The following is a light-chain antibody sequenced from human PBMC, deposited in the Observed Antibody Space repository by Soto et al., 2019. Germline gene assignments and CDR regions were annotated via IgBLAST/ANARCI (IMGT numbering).Light chain of an antibody. J-gene: IGLJ2*01. V-gene: IGLV2-14*01. CDR2: GGT. Sequence: QSALTQPASVSGSPGQSITISCTGTDSDVGGYNYVSWYQQHPGKAPKLIIYGGTNRPSGVSNRFSGSKSGNTASLTISGLQAEDEADYYCSSYTTRSNYVVLGGGTKVTVL. CDR1: DSDVGGYNY. CDR3: SSYTTRSNYVV.